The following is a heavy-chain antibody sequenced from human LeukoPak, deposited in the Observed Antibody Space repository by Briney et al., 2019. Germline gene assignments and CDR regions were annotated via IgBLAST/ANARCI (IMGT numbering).Heavy chain of an antibody. J-gene: IGHJ4*02. V-gene: IGHV3-23*01. CDR3: AKDMIVLGFASDFDY. CDR2: IRNSGGRT. D-gene: IGHD3-22*01. Sequence: GGSLRLSCAASGFTFSDFYMSWVRQAPGKGLEWVSTIRNSGGRTYYADSVKGRFTISRDDSKNTLYLQMNSLRAEDTAIYYCAKDMIVLGFASDFDYWGQGTLVTVSS. CDR1: GFTFSDFY.